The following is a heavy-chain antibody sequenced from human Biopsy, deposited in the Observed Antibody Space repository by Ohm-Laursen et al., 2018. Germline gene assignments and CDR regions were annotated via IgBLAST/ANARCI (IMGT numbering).Heavy chain of an antibody. J-gene: IGHJ4*02. CDR1: GGSISSNYYY. CDR3: ARHGSQGYCTGGSCVDY. V-gene: IGHV4-39*01. D-gene: IGHD2-15*01. Sequence: SDTLSLTCTASGGSISSNYYYWGWIRQPPGKGLEWIGSIYYRGNTNYNPSLKSRVTISVDTSKNQFSLKLSSATAADTAVFYCARHGSQGYCTGGSCVDYWGQGALVTVSS. CDR2: IYYRGNT.